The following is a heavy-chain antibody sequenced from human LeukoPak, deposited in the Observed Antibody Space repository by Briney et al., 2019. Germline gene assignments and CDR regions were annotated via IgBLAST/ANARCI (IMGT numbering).Heavy chain of an antibody. J-gene: IGHJ4*02. CDR1: GFTFSSYN. Sequence: PGGSLRLSCAASGFTFSSYNMNWARQAPGKGLEWVSYISSRSSTIYYADSVKGRFTISRDNAKNSLYLQMNSLRAEDTAVYYCARWDTAMVPYWGQGTLVTVSS. D-gene: IGHD5-18*01. CDR2: ISSRSSTI. CDR3: ARWDTAMVPY. V-gene: IGHV3-48*01.